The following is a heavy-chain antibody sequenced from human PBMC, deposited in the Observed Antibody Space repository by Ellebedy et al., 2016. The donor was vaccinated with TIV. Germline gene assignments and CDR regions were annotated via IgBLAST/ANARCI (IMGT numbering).Heavy chain of an antibody. D-gene: IGHD3-10*02. CDR1: GYAFTSYD. CDR2: INPNSGNT. J-gene: IGHJ6*02. V-gene: IGHV1-8*01. Sequence: AASVKVSCKASGYAFTSYDINWVRQAAGRGLEWRGWINPNSGNTGYAQKFQGRVTMTRDHSISTAYMELSSLTSEDTAVYYCARDFEFMIYVNGGEYYHYALDVWGQGTTVTVAS. CDR3: ARDFEFMIYVNGGEYYHYALDV.